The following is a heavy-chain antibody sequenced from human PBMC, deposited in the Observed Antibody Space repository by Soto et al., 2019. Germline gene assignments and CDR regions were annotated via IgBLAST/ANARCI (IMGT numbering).Heavy chain of an antibody. J-gene: IGHJ3*02. D-gene: IGHD3-22*01. CDR1: GFSLSTSGVG. CDR3: AHRRVDSSGLWKCGDFDI. V-gene: IGHV2-5*02. Sequence: QITLKESGPTLVQPTQTLTLTCTFSGFSLSTSGVGVGWIRQPPGKALECLALIYWDNDRRYSPSLRSRLTIPKDXXKXQXVLTMTKMDPVDTATYYCAHRRVDSSGLWKCGDFDIWGQGTMVTVSP. CDR2: IYWDNDR.